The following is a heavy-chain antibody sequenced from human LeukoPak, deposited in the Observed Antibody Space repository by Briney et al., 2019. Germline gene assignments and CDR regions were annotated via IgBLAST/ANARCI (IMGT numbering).Heavy chain of an antibody. CDR3: ASRSGWSYYFDY. V-gene: IGHV3-23*01. J-gene: IGHJ4*02. CDR2: ISGSGGST. Sequence: GGSLRLSCAASGFTFSSYAMSWVRQAPGKGLEWVSAISGSGGSTYYADSVKGRFTISRDNSKNTLYLQMNSLRAEDTAVYYCASRSGWSYYFDYWGQGTLVTVSP. CDR1: GFTFSSYA. D-gene: IGHD6-19*01.